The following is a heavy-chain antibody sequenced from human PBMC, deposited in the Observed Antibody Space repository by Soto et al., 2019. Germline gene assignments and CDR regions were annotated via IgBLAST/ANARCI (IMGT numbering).Heavy chain of an antibody. CDR2: ISYDGRNK. D-gene: IGHD3-3*01. J-gene: IGHJ6*02. Sequence: QVQLVESGGGVVQPGRSLRLSCAASGFTFSSYGMHWVRQAPGKGLERVAVISYDGRNKYYADSVKGRFTISRDNSKNTLYMQMNSLSAEDTAVYYCAKAIIAYYDFWSGYYSYNYYYGMDVWGQGTTVTVSS. V-gene: IGHV3-30*18. CDR3: AKAIIAYYDFWSGYYSYNYYYGMDV. CDR1: GFTFSSYG.